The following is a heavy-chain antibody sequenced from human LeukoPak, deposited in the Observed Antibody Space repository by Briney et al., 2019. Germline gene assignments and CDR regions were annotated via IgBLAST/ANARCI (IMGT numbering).Heavy chain of an antibody. CDR2: IDPSDSET. J-gene: IGHJ4*02. CDR1: GYSFTKYW. CDR3: ARLFRNYYDSSGRGRLDY. Sequence: GESLKISCKGSGYSFTKYWIGWVRQMPGKGLEWMGNIDPSDSETRHSPSFQGQVTISADKSISTAYLQWSSLKASDTAMYYCARLFRNYYDSSGRGRLDYWGQGTLVTVSS. D-gene: IGHD3-22*01. V-gene: IGHV5-51*01.